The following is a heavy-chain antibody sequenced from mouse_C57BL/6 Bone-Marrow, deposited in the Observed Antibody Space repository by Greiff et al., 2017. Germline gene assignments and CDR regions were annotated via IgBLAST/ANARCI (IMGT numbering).Heavy chain of an antibody. Sequence: DVHLVESGGGLVQSGRSLRLSCATSGFTFSDFYMEWVRQAPGKGLEWIAASRNKANDYTTEYSASVKGRFIVSRDTSQSILYLQMNALRAEDTAIYYCARDARGPDYAMDYWGQGTSVTVSS. CDR3: ARDARGPDYAMDY. V-gene: IGHV7-1*01. J-gene: IGHJ4*01. CDR1: GFTFSDFY. CDR2: SRNKANDYTT. D-gene: IGHD3-3*01.